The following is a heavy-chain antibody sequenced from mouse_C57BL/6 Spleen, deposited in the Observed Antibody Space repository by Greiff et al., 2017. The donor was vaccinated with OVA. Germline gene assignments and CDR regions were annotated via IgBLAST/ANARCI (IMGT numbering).Heavy chain of an antibody. CDR3: ARDEEYYYGYYYAMDY. Sequence: EVQLVESGGGLVKPGGSLKLSCAASGFTFSSYAMSWVRQTPEKRLEWVATISDGGSYTYYPDNVKGRFTISRDNAKNNLYLQMSHLKSEDTAMYYCARDEEYYYGYYYAMDYWGQGTSVTVSS. CDR1: GFTFSSYA. J-gene: IGHJ4*01. D-gene: IGHD1-2*01. V-gene: IGHV5-4*01. CDR2: ISDGGSYT.